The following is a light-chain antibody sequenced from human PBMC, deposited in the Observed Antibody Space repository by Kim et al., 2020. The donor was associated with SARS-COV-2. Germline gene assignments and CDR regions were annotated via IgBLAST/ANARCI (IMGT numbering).Light chain of an antibody. J-gene: IGKJ1*01. CDR3: QQSYTAPAT. Sequence: ASVGDRVTITYRASQSISTYLNWFQQKPGKAPNLLIYAASSLQSGVPSRFRGSGSGTDFTLTISSLQPEDFATYYCQQSYTAPATFGQGTKVDIK. CDR2: AAS. V-gene: IGKV1-39*01. CDR1: QSISTY.